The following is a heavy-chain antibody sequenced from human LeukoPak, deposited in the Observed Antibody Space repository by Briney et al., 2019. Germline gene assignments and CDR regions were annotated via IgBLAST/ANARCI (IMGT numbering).Heavy chain of an antibody. CDR2: INPNSGGT. CDR1: GYTFTGYY. D-gene: IGHD5-18*01. Sequence: ASVKVSCKASGYTFTGYYMHWVRQAPGQGLEWMGWINPNSGGTNYAQEFQGRVTMTRDTSISTAYMELSRLRSDDTAVYYCARTGDTAMVTGFDSWGQGTLVTVSS. CDR3: ARTGDTAMVTGFDS. V-gene: IGHV1-2*02. J-gene: IGHJ4*02.